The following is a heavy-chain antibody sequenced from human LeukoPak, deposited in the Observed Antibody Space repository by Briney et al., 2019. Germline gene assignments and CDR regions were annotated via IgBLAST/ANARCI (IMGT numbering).Heavy chain of an antibody. CDR2: TSTSAGTI. D-gene: IGHD3-22*01. V-gene: IGHV3-11*01. J-gene: IGHJ4*02. Sequence: GEYLRLYCAASGFTFSDYYMTRMRHAPGKGLEGISYTSTSAGTIYYADSVKGRFTISRDNAKNSLYLQMNSLRAEDTAVYYCARYATDSSGFDFDYWGRGTRATVSA. CDR1: GFTFSDYY. CDR3: ARYATDSSGFDFDY.